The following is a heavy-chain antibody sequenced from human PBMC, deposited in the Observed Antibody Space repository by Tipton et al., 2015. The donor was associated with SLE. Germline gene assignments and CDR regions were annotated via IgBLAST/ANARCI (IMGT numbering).Heavy chain of an antibody. J-gene: IGHJ4*02. D-gene: IGHD2-8*02. V-gene: IGHV4-59*01. Sequence: GLVKPSETLSLTCSVSGGSISSYYWSWIRQPPAKGLEWIGFIYYNGKTNYNSSLKSRVTISVDTSKSQFSLKLRSVTAADTAVYYCARGSCSGGVCYIDYWGQGTLVTVSS. CDR1: GGSISSYY. CDR2: IYYNGKT. CDR3: ARGSCSGGVCYIDY.